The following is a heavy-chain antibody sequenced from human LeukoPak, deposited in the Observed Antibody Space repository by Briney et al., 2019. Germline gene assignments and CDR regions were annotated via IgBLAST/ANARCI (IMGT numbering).Heavy chain of an antibody. J-gene: IGHJ1*01. Sequence: GASVKVPCKASGYNFIYFSMHWVRQAPGQGLEWMGWINQNSGGTNYAQNFQGRVTMTWYPSISTAYMELRSLRYDDTAVYYCAREGWDRHLQYWGQRSLVTLSS. D-gene: IGHD1-26*01. CDR3: AREGWDRHLQY. CDR1: GYNFIYFS. V-gene: IGHV1-2*02. CDR2: INQNSGGT.